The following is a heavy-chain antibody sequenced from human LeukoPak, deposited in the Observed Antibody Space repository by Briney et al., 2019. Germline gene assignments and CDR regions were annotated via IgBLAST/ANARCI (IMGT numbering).Heavy chain of an antibody. Sequence: SETLSLTCPVSGGSISSYYWSWIRQPPGQGLEWIGYIYYSGSTNYNPSLKSRVTISVDTSKNQFSLKLSSVTAADTAVYYCARVGTMVRGTRYGMDVWGQGTTVTVSS. J-gene: IGHJ6*02. CDR3: ARVGTMVRGTRYGMDV. CDR1: GGSISSYY. CDR2: IYYSGST. V-gene: IGHV4-59*01. D-gene: IGHD3-10*01.